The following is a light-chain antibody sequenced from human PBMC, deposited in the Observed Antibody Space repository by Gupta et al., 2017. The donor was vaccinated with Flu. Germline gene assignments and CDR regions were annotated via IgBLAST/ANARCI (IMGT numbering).Light chain of an antibody. CDR2: LAS. CDR3: MQALETPYT. Sequence: EIVTTQSPLSLPVTPGAPASISCRSSQSLLISNGNIYLDWYLQKPGQSPQLLMYLASNRASGVPDRFSGSGSGTDFTLKISRVEAEDVGIYFCMQALETPYTFGQGTNLEIK. CDR1: QSLLISNGNIY. J-gene: IGKJ2*01. V-gene: IGKV2-28*01.